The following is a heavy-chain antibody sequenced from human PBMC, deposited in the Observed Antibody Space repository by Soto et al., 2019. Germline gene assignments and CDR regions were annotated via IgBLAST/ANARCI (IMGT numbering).Heavy chain of an antibody. D-gene: IGHD3-22*01. CDR2: IIPIFGTA. CDR1: GGTFSSYA. CDR3: ARSPDSSGYYPRRYYYGMDV. J-gene: IGHJ6*02. Sequence: SVKVSCKASGGTFSSYAISWVRQAPGQGLEWMGGIIPIFGTANYAQKFQGRVTITADESTSTAYMELSSLRSEDTAVYYCARSPDSSGYYPRRYYYGMDVWGQGTTVTVSS. V-gene: IGHV1-69*13.